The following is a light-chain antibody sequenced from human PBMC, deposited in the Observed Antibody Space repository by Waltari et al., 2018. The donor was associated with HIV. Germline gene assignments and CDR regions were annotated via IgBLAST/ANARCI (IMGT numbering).Light chain of an antibody. V-gene: IGLV2-14*01. CDR2: EVN. J-gene: IGLJ2*01. CDR1: NSDIGAYDS. CDR3: SSFTTSNTLL. Sequence: QSVLTQPASVSGSPGQSITISCTGTNSDIGAYDSVSWYQQTPGTAPKLVIYEVNNRPSGISNRFSGSKSGTTASLTISGLQTEDEAHYYCSSFTTSNTLLFGGGTKVTVL.